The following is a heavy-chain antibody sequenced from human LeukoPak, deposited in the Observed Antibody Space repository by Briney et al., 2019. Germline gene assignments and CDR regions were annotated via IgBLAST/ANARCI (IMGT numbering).Heavy chain of an antibody. CDR2: IYPGDSDT. CDR1: GYSFTNYW. CDR3: ARQLGSMATVEPFDY. J-gene: IGHJ4*02. D-gene: IGHD5-24*01. V-gene: IGHV5-51*01. Sequence: GESLKISCKGSGYSFTNYWIGWVRQMPGKGLEWMGIIYPGDSDTRYSPSFQGQVTISADKSTNTAYPQWSSLQASDTAMYYCARQLGSMATVEPFDYWGQGTLVTVSS.